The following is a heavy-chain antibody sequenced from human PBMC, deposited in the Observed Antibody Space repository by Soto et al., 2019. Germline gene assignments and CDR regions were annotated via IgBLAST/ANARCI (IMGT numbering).Heavy chain of an antibody. CDR2: ISYDGSNK. J-gene: IGHJ4*02. V-gene: IGHV3-30*18. CDR3: AKESGPH. D-gene: IGHD3-10*01. CDR1: GFTFSSYG. Sequence: QVQLVESGGGVVQPGRSLRLSCAASGFTFSSYGMHWVRQAPGKGLEWVGVISYDGSNKYYADSVKGRFTISRDNSKNTLYLQMNSLRAEDTAVYYCAKESGPHWGQGTLVTVSS.